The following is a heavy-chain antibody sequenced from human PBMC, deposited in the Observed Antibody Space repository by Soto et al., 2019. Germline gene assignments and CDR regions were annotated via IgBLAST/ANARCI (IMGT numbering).Heavy chain of an antibody. D-gene: IGHD3-10*01. J-gene: IGHJ4*02. V-gene: IGHV4-30-4*01. Sequence: SETLSLTCTVSGDSINSGDYYWSWIRQPPGMGLEWFGYISSTGSTYYNPSLKGRVAISVDTSKNQFSLKLSSVTAAGTAVYYCARVHYGSGSYYNAIAYWGQGTLVTVSS. CDR3: ARVHYGSGSYYNAIAY. CDR2: ISSTGST. CDR1: GDSINSGDYY.